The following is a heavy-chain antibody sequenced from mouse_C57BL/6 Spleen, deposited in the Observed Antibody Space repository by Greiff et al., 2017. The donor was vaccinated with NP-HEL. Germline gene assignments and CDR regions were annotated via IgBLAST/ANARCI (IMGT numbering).Heavy chain of an antibody. Sequence: EVMLVESGGGLVKPGGSLKLSCAASGFTFSDYGMHWVRQAPEKGLEWVAYISRGSSTIYYADKVKGRFTISRDNAKNTLFLNMTSLRSEDTAMYYCAGRYSNYDYAMDYWGQGTSVTVSS. V-gene: IGHV5-17*01. J-gene: IGHJ4*01. D-gene: IGHD2-5*01. CDR3: AGRYSNYDYAMDY. CDR1: GFTFSDYG. CDR2: ISRGSSTI.